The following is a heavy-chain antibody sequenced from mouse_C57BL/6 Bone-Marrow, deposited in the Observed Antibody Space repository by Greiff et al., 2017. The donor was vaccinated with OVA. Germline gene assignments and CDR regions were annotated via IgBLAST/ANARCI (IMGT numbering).Heavy chain of an antibody. J-gene: IGHJ3*01. Sequence: VQLQQSGAELVRPGASVKLSCTASGFNIKDDYMHWVKQRPEQGLEWIGWIDPENGDTEYASKFQGQATITADTSSNTAYLQLSSLTSEDTAVYYCTKRVTTPYWGQGTLVTVSA. CDR1: GFNIKDDY. CDR2: IDPENGDT. D-gene: IGHD2-2*01. V-gene: IGHV14-4*01. CDR3: TKRVTTPY.